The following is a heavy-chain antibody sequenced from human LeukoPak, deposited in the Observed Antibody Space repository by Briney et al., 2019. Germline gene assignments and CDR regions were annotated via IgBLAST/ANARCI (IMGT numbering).Heavy chain of an antibody. V-gene: IGHV3-48*03. CDR3: ARESPHCSGVSCFFDY. J-gene: IGHJ4*02. Sequence: GGSLRLSCAASGFTFSGYEMNWVRQAPGKGLEWVSYTTSSGRTTHNADSVKGRFTISRDNAKNSLYLQTNSLRAEDTALYYCARESPHCSGVSCFFDYWGQGALVTVSS. D-gene: IGHD2-15*01. CDR2: TTSSGRTT. CDR1: GFTFSGYE.